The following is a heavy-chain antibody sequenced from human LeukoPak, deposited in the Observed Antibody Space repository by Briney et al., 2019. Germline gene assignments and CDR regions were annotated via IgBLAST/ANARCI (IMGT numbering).Heavy chain of an antibody. Sequence: SETLSLTCTVSGDSFSTYYWSWIRQPPGKRLEWIGYIFHNGITNYNPSLKSRVTMSVDTSKNQFSLKLSSVTAADTAVYYCVRDRSERYGFDIWGQGTKVTVSS. CDR2: IFHNGIT. J-gene: IGHJ3*02. D-gene: IGHD1-1*01. CDR3: VRDRSERYGFDI. CDR1: GDSFSTYY. V-gene: IGHV4-59*01.